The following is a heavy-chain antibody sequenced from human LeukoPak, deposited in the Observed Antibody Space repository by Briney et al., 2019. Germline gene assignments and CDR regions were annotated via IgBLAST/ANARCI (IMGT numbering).Heavy chain of an antibody. V-gene: IGHV3-53*01. CDR3: ARAMIQLDAFDI. CDR2: IYSGGTT. CDR1: GFTVSSNY. D-gene: IGHD5-18*01. J-gene: IGHJ3*02. Sequence: GGSLRLSCAASGFTVSSNYLSWVRQAPGKGLEWVSVIYSGGTTYYADSVKGRFTISRDNSKNTLYLQMNGLRAEDTAVYYCARAMIQLDAFDIWGQGTMVTVSS.